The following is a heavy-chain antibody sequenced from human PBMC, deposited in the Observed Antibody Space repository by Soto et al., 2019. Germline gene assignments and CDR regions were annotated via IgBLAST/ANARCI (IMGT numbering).Heavy chain of an antibody. CDR2: SYYSGTT. J-gene: IGHJ5*02. Sequence: SETLSLTCTVSGASISVHSYYWTWIRQPPGKGLEWIGSSYYSGTTYFNPSLKSRATISVDTSKNQFSLRLTPVTAAGTAIYYSKRGYNWNDKSFDPGGQGALVIVSS. CDR3: KRGYNWNDKSFDP. D-gene: IGHD1-20*01. CDR1: GASISVHSYY. V-gene: IGHV4-39*01.